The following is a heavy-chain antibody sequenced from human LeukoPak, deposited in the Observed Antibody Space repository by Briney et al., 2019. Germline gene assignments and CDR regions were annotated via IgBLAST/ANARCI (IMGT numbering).Heavy chain of an antibody. CDR2: ISSNGNTI. V-gene: IGHV3-48*03. CDR1: GFTFSSCE. Sequence: GGSLRLSCAASGFTFSSCEMNWVRQAPGKGLEWVSYISSNGNTIYYADSVEGRFTISRDYAKNSLYLQMNSLRVEDTAIYYCAKDIQLSTWGLGTMVTVSS. D-gene: IGHD5-24*01. J-gene: IGHJ3*01. CDR3: AKDIQLST.